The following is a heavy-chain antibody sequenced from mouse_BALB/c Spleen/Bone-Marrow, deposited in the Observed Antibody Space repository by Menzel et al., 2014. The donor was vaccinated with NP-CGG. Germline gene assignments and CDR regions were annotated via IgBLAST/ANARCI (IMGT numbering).Heavy chain of an antibody. CDR3: SREGAY. CDR2: ITPSNGGS. Sequence: QVQLQQSGAELVKPGASVKLSCKASGYTFTNYYMYWVKQRPGQGLEWIGEITPSNGGSNFIEKFKNKATLTVDKSSSTAYMQPSSLTSEDSAVYYCSREGAYWGQGTLVNVSA. J-gene: IGHJ3*01. CDR1: GYTFTNYY. V-gene: IGHV1S81*02.